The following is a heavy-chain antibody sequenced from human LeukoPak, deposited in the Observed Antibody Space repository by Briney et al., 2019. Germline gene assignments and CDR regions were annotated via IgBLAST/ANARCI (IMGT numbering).Heavy chain of an antibody. Sequence: GGTLRLSCAASGFTFSTYGMSWVRQAPGKGLEWVSGIGGSGGKTYYEESVKGRFTISRDNSKNTLYLQMNSLRAEDTAVYYCARVLRYCSGGNCYSGGLGYMDVWGKGTTVTISS. D-gene: IGHD2-15*01. CDR2: IGGSGGKT. CDR1: GFTFSTYG. J-gene: IGHJ6*03. V-gene: IGHV3-23*01. CDR3: ARVLRYCSGGNCYSGGLGYMDV.